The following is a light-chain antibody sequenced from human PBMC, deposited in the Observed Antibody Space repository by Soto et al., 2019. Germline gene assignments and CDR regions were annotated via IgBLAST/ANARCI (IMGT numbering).Light chain of an antibody. CDR2: GAS. Sequence: EMVLTQSPGTLSLSPGGRATLSCRASQSISSSYLAWYQQKPGQAPRLVIYGASTRTTGIPGRFSGSGSGTDFTLTISRVEPEDFAVYFCQQYGSSPYTFGQGTKLEIK. J-gene: IGKJ2*01. CDR3: QQYGSSPYT. V-gene: IGKV3-20*01. CDR1: QSISSSY.